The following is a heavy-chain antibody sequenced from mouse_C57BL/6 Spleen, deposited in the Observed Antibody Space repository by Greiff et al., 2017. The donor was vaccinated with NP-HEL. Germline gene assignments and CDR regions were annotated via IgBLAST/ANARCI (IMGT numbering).Heavy chain of an antibody. CDR3: ARKTTRGYTMDY. V-gene: IGHV1-55*01. CDR2: IYPGSGST. CDR1: GYTFTSYW. Sequence: QVQLQQSGAELVKPGASVKMSCKASGYTFTSYWITWVKQRPGQGLEWIGDIYPGSGSTNYNEKFKSKATLTVDKPSSTAYMQLSSLTSEDSAVYYCARKTTRGYTMDYWGQGTSVTVSS. D-gene: IGHD2-14*01. J-gene: IGHJ4*01.